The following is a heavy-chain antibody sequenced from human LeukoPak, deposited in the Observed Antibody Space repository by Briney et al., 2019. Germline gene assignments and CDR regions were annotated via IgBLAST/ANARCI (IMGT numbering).Heavy chain of an antibody. D-gene: IGHD3-3*01. J-gene: IGHJ4*02. CDR2: IRYDGSNK. V-gene: IGHV3-30*02. CDR3: ARDHTPTYYDFWSGSFDY. Sequence: GGSLRLSCAASGFTFSNYWMSWVRQAPGKGLEWVAFIRYDGSNKYYADSVRGRFTISRDNSKNTLYLQMNSLRAEDTAVYYCARDHTPTYYDFWSGSFDYWGQGTLVTVSS. CDR1: GFTFSNYW.